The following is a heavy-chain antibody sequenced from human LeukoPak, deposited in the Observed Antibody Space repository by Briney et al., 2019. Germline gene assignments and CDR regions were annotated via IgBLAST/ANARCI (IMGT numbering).Heavy chain of an antibody. V-gene: IGHV3-11*01. D-gene: IGHD3-22*01. CDR1: GFSFRDYD. CDR2: ISSIDKTT. J-gene: IGHJ4*02. CDR3: TSFPSYYYDSRGPKDY. Sequence: GGSLRLSCVASGFSFRDYDMSWIRQAPGKGLEWISYISSIDKTTYYADSVKGRFTLSSDKNSLILQMNSLRVEDTAMYYCTSFPSYYYDSRGPKDYWGQGTLVTVST.